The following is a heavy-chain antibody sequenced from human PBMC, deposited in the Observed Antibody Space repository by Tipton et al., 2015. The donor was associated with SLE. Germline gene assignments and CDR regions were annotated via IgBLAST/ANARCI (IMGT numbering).Heavy chain of an antibody. V-gene: IGHV4-61*09. D-gene: IGHD3-10*01. CDR3: ASVYYYGSGSYFDY. J-gene: IGHJ4*02. Sequence: LRLSCTVSGGSISSGSYYWSWIRQPAGKGLEWIGYIYTSGSTNYNPSLKSRVTISVDTSKNQFSLKLSSVTAADTAVYYCASVYYYGSGSYFDYWGQGTLVTVSS. CDR2: IYTSGST. CDR1: GGSISSGSYY.